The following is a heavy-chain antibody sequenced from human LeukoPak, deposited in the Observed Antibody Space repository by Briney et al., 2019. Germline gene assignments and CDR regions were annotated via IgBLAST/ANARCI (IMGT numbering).Heavy chain of an antibody. CDR1: GGPFSGYY. V-gene: IGHV4-34*01. D-gene: IGHD3-3*01. J-gene: IGHJ4*02. CDR2: INHSGST. CDR3: ASSGFWSGYKPLDY. Sequence: SETLSLTCAVYGGPFSGYYWSWIRQPPGKGLEWIGEINHSGSTNYNPSLKSRVTISVDTSKNQFSLKLSSVTAADTAVYYCASSGFWSGYKPLDYWGQGTLVTVSS.